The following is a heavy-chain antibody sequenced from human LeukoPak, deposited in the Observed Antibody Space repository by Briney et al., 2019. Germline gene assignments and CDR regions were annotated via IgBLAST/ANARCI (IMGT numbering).Heavy chain of an antibody. Sequence: KAGGSLRLSCAASGFTFSRNSMNWVRQAPGKGPEWVSSISSSSPYISYADSVKGRFTISRDNAKKSLYLQMNSLRAEDTAVYYCVRADTWDYWGQGTLVTVSS. CDR3: VRADTWDY. CDR2: ISSSSPYI. CDR1: GFTFSRNS. V-gene: IGHV3-21*01. D-gene: IGHD5-18*01. J-gene: IGHJ4*02.